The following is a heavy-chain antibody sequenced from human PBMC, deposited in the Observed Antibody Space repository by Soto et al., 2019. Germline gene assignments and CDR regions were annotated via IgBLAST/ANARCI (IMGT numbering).Heavy chain of an antibody. CDR3: AKDGTSGDQEEYYFDY. Sequence: GGSLRLSCAASGFTFSSYGRHWVRQAPGKGLEWVAVISYDGSNKYYADSVKGRFTISRDNSKNTLYLQMNSLRAEDTAVYYWAKDGTSGDQEEYYFDYWGQGTLVTVSS. D-gene: IGHD1-26*01. CDR1: GFTFSSYG. V-gene: IGHV3-30*18. J-gene: IGHJ4*02. CDR2: ISYDGSNK.